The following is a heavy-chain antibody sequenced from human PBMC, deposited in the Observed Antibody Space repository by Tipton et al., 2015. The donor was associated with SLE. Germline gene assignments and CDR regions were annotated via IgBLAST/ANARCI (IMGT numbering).Heavy chain of an antibody. CDR3: ARGSLIWFGELFDY. CDR1: GYTFTNYG. J-gene: IGHJ4*02. Sequence: QVQLVQSGVEVKKPGASVKVSCKASGYTFTNYGITWVRQAPGQGLEWMGIINPSGGSTSYAQKFQGRVTMTRDTSTSTVYMELSSLRSEDTAVYYCARGSLIWFGELFDYWGQGTLVTVSS. CDR2: INPSGGST. D-gene: IGHD3-10*01. V-gene: IGHV1-46*01.